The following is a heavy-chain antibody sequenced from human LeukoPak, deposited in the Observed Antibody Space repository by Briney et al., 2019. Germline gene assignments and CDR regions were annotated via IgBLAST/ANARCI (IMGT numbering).Heavy chain of an antibody. D-gene: IGHD2-8*01. J-gene: IGHJ4*02. CDR1: GFTFSSYA. CDR2: ISGSGGST. Sequence: PGGSLRLSCAASGFTFSSYAMSWVRQAPRKGLEWVSAISGSGGSTYYADSVKGRFTISRDNSKNTLYLQMNSLRAEDTAVYYCAKPSYCTNGVCYSSSWYYFDYWGQGTLVTVSS. V-gene: IGHV3-23*01. CDR3: AKPSYCTNGVCYSSSWYYFDY.